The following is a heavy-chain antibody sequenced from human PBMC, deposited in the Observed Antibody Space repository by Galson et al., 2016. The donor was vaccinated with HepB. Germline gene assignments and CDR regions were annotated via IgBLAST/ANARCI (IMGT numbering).Heavy chain of an antibody. V-gene: IGHV3-48*01. J-gene: IGHJ6*02. CDR1: GFRFSDYI. CDR2: ISASSGTI. D-gene: IGHD3-10*01. CDR3: ARPYTYYFGSGSYFDVLHYGMDV. Sequence: SLRLSCAASGFRFSDYIMNWVRQAPGRGLEWVAYISASSGTIYYADSVKGRFTISRDNANNSLSLQMNSLRAEDTAFYYCARPYTYYFGSGSYFDVLHYGMDVWGQGTTVTVSS.